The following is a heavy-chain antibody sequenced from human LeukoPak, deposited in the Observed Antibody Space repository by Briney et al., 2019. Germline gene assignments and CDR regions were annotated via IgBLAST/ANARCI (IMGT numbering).Heavy chain of an antibody. J-gene: IGHJ3*02. CDR2: ISGSGGST. V-gene: IGHV3-23*01. Sequence: PGGSLRLSCAASGFTFSSYAMSWVRQAPGEGLEWVSAISGSGGSTYYADSVKGRFTISRDNSKNTLYLQMNSLRAEDTAVYYCAKAKVQYYDLFDIWGQGTMVTVSS. CDR3: AKAKVQYYDLFDI. D-gene: IGHD3-22*01. CDR1: GFTFSSYA.